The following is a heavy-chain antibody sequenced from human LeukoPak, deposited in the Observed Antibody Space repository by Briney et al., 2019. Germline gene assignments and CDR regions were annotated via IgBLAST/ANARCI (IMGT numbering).Heavy chain of an antibody. CDR2: IYHGDYDT. D-gene: IGHD1-26*01. J-gene: IGHJ3*02. V-gene: IGHV5-51*01. CDR3: ARLQWGAFDI. Sequence: PGEALKISSNGPGYTFTNDWIAWVRQMRVKGREWMGIIYHGDYDTTNRPSLQGQVHISADKSLSTAYLQWSSLKASDTAMYYCARLQWGAFDIWGQGTMVTVSS. CDR1: GYTFTNDW.